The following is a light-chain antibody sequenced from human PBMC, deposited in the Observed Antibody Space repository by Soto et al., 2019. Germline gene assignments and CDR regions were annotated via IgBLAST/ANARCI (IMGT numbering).Light chain of an antibody. V-gene: IGKV3-11*01. CDR3: QQYGNSPWT. CDR1: QSVSSY. Sequence: EIVLTQSPATLSLSPGERATLSCRASQSVSSYLAWYQQKPGQAPRLLIYDASNRSTGIPARFSGSGSGTDFTLTISSLEPDDFAVYYCQQYGNSPWTFGQGTKVDIK. J-gene: IGKJ1*01. CDR2: DAS.